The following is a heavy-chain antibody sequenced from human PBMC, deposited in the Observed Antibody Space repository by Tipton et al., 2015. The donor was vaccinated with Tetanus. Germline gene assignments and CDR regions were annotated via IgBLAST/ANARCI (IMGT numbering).Heavy chain of an antibody. CDR3: AREDGSGSYSYYYGMDV. CDR1: GGTFSSYA. D-gene: IGHD1-26*01. J-gene: IGHJ6*02. CDR2: IIPIFGTA. V-gene: IGHV1-69*01. Sequence: LVQSGAEVKKPGSSVKVSCKASGGTFSSYAISWVRQAPGQGLEWMGGIIPIFGTANYAQKFQGRVTITADESTSTAYMELSSLRSEDTAVYYCAREDGSGSYSYYYGMDVWGQGTTVTVSS.